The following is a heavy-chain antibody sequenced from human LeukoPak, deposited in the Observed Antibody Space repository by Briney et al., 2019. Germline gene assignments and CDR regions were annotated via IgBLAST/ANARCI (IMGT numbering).Heavy chain of an antibody. CDR2: IDSDGSGT. Sequence: GGSLRLSCALSGFTFSSYWMHWVRQAPRKGLVWVSRIDSDGSGTVYADSVKGRFTLSRDNAKNTLYLQMNSLRAEDTAVYYCARTSSRAYDIWGQGTMVTVSS. V-gene: IGHV3-74*01. CDR3: ARTSSRAYDI. CDR1: GFTFSSYW. J-gene: IGHJ3*02.